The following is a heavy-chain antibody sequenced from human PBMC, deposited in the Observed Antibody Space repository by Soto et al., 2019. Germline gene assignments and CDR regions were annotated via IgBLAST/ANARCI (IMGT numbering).Heavy chain of an antibody. J-gene: IGHJ4*02. CDR2: IYHSGST. CDR1: GGSISSGGYS. V-gene: IGHV4-30-2*01. CDR3: SRVPDY. Sequence: QLRLQESGSGLVKPSQTLSLTCAVSGGSISSGGYSWSWIRQPPGKGLEWIGYIYHSGSTYYNPAPKSRITITGGTAQNQVPLKPSSGASADTGGYFFSRVPDYRGQGTLVTVSS. D-gene: IGHD1-1*01.